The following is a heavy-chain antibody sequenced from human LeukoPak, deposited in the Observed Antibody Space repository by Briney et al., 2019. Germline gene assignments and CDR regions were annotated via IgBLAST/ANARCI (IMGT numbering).Heavy chain of an antibody. D-gene: IGHD5-18*01. CDR2: VHHSGGT. Sequence: SQTLSLTCTVSGGSIIGNSTDYWGWVRLTPGKGLEWIATVHHSGGTYVNPSLNRRVTISVHMSKSQFSLTLTSVTAADTAVYYCARQQSSSFLRRGYIESWGQGTLVTVSS. V-gene: IGHV4-39*01. CDR1: GGSIIGNSTDY. CDR3: ARQQSSSFLRRGYIES. J-gene: IGHJ4*02.